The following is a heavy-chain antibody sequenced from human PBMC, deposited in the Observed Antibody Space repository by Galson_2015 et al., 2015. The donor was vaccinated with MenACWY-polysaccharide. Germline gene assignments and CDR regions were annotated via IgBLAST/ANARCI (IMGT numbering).Heavy chain of an antibody. CDR3: ARGVNYKTLMGY. Sequence: ENLSLPCTVSCGSLSSFYWSWIPPPPGEGLGWVGDIFYTGSTNYNPSLKSRVTISVDTSKNHFSLKLSSVTAADTAVYYCARGVNYKTLMGYWGQGTLVTASS. D-gene: IGHD2-8*01. CDR2: IFYTGST. V-gene: IGHV4-59*01. CDR1: CGSLSSFY. J-gene: IGHJ4*02.